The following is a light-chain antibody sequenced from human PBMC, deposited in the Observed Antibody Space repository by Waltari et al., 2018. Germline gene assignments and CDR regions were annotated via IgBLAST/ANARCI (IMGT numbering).Light chain of an antibody. CDR1: QNINSW. Sequence: DIQMTQSPFTLSASVGDRVTITCRASQNINSWLAWYQQKPGKAPKLLIYKASSLESGVPSRFSGSGSGTEFTLTITSLQPDDFATYFCQHYNNYSPWTFGQGTKVEVK. CDR3: QHYNNYSPWT. CDR2: KAS. J-gene: IGKJ1*01. V-gene: IGKV1-5*03.